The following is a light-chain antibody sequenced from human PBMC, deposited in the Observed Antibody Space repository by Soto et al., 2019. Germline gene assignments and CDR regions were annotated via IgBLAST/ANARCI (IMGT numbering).Light chain of an antibody. Sequence: QSALTQPRSVSGSPGQSVTISCTGTSSDVGGYNYVSWYQQHPGKAPKLMIYDVSKRPSGVPDRFSGSKSGNTASLTISWLQAEDEADYYCCSYAGSYTGVFGTGTKLTVL. J-gene: IGLJ1*01. CDR3: CSYAGSYTGV. CDR1: SSDVGGYNY. V-gene: IGLV2-11*01. CDR2: DVS.